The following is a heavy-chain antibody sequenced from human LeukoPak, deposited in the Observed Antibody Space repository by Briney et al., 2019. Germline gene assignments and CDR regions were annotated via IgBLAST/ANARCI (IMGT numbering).Heavy chain of an antibody. Sequence: GGSLRLSCAASGSTVSNNYMSWVRQAPGKGLEWVSVIYSGGSIYYADSVKGRFTISRDNSKNTLYLQMNSLRAEDTAVYYCARDFLRSSGYYWGQGTLVTVSS. CDR2: IYSGGSI. J-gene: IGHJ4*02. CDR1: GSTVSNNY. CDR3: ARDFLRSSGYY. D-gene: IGHD3-22*01. V-gene: IGHV3-53*01.